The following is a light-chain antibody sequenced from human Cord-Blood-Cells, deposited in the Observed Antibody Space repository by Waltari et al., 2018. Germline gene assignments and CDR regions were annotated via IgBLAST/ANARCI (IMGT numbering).Light chain of an antibody. CDR1: QSISSW. V-gene: IGKV1-5*03. Sequence: DIQMTQSPSTLSASVGDRVTIPCRASQSISSWLAWYQQKPGKDPKLLIYKASSLESGVPSRFSGSGSGTEFTRTISSLQPDDFATYYCQQYNSYPYTFGQGTKLEIK. CDR3: QQYNSYPYT. CDR2: KAS. J-gene: IGKJ2*01.